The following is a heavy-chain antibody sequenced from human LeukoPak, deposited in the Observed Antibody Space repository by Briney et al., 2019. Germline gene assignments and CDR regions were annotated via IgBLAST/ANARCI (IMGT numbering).Heavy chain of an antibody. CDR1: GYTFTGYY. V-gene: IGHV1-2*02. D-gene: IGHD1-26*01. J-gene: IGHJ4*02. CDR3: ARVFGRQLPDS. Sequence: ASVKVSCKASGYTFTGYYMHWVRQAPGQGLEWMGWINPNSGGTNFAQKFQGRITMTRDTSISTAYMELSGLISDDTAVYYCARVFGRQLPDSWGQGTLVTVSS. CDR2: INPNSGGT.